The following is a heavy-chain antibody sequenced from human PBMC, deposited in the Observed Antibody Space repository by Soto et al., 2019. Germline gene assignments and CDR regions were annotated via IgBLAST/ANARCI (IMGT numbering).Heavy chain of an antibody. Sequence: QVQLVQSGAEVGKPGASVKVSCKASGYTFTTYGISWVRQAPGQGLERMGWISTYNGNTQFAQRFQGRVTMTTDTSTSTAYMELRSLTSDDTAVYYCARDWSAEVLPDYWGQGTLVTVSS. D-gene: IGHD3-10*01. V-gene: IGHV1-18*01. CDR1: GYTFTTYG. J-gene: IGHJ4*02. CDR3: ARDWSAEVLPDY. CDR2: ISTYNGNT.